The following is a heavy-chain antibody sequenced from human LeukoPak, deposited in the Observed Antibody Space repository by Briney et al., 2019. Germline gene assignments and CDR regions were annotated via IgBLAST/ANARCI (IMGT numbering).Heavy chain of an antibody. D-gene: IGHD1-26*01. CDR3: SRCNPTIRVAWGNAFYI. Sequence: SETLSLTCGGSGMAFSLYCWPWIRQSPARGLEWIGDCNPDGSTNYSPSLKSRVTISVDTSKSQVTLNLRSVTDADTADYYCSRCNPTIRVAWGNAFYIWGRGTMVSVSA. CDR2: CNPDGST. J-gene: IGHJ3*02. V-gene: IGHV4-34*01. CDR1: GMAFSLYC.